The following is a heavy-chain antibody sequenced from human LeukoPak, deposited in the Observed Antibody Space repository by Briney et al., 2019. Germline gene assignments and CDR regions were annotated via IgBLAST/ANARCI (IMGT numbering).Heavy chain of an antibody. CDR1: GGSISSGGYY. D-gene: IGHD3-22*01. CDR3: AVTYYYDSSGYYYWYYFDY. V-gene: IGHV4-31*03. J-gene: IGHJ4*02. Sequence: SQTLSLTCTVSGGSISSGGYYWSWSRQHPGKGLEWVGYIYYSGSTYYNPSRKSRVNISVHTSKNHFSLKLSSVTPADTAVYYCAVTYYYDSSGYYYWYYFDYWGQGTPVTVSS. CDR2: IYYSGST.